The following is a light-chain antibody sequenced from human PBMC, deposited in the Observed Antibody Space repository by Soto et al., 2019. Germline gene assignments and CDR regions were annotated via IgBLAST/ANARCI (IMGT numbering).Light chain of an antibody. V-gene: IGKV2-28*01. CDR3: MQALQTPRT. CDR2: MGF. J-gene: IGKJ1*01. Sequence: DIVMTQSPLSLPVTPGEAASISCRSSQSLLNKNGNNYLNWYLQKPGQSPQLLIYMGFKRASVVPGRFSGSGAGTYFPLQISRVEAEDAGVYYCMQALQTPRTFGQGTKVDSK. CDR1: QSLLNKNGNNY.